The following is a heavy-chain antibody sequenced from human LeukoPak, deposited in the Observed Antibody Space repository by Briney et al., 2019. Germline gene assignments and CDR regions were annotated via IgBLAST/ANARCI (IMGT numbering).Heavy chain of an antibody. CDR3: ARLSHDGYSSGWYYFDY. Sequence: SETLSLTCTVSGVSINNYYWSWIRQPPGKGLEWIGYIYYSGSTNYNPSLKSRVTISVDTSKNQFSLKLSSVTAADTAVYYCARLSHDGYSSGWYYFDYWGQGTLVTVSS. V-gene: IGHV4-59*08. CDR1: GVSINNYY. J-gene: IGHJ4*02. D-gene: IGHD6-19*01. CDR2: IYYSGST.